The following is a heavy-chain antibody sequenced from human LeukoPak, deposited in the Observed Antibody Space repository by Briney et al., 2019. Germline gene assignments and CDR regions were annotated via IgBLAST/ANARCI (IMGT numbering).Heavy chain of an antibody. CDR2: IIPILGIA. J-gene: IGHJ5*02. CDR1: GGTFSSYA. D-gene: IGHD4-17*01. V-gene: IGHV1-69*04. Sequence: SVKVSCKASGGTFSSYAISWVRQAPGQGLEWMGRIIPILGIANYAQKFQGRVTITADKSTSTAYMELSGLRSEDTAVYYCARGAWTTDWFDPWGQGTLVTVSS. CDR3: ARGAWTTDWFDP.